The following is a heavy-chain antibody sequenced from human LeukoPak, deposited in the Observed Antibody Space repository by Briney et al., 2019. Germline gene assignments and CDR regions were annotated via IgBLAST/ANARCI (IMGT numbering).Heavy chain of an antibody. V-gene: IGHV1-8*03. Sequence: GASVKVSCKASGYTFTSYYMHWVRQAPGQGLEWIGWMNPHSGNTGYAQKFQGRVTITRNTSISTAYMELSSLKSEDTAVYYCARSGVNYYDTTTAFAYWGQGTLVTVSS. D-gene: IGHD3-22*01. CDR2: MNPHSGNT. CDR1: GYTFTSYY. J-gene: IGHJ4*02. CDR3: ARSGVNYYDTTTAFAY.